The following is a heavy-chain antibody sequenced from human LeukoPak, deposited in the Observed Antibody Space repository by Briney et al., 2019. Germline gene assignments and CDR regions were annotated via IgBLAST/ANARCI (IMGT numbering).Heavy chain of an antibody. CDR1: GGSISSYY. CDR3: ARERIVGATDWFDP. Sequence: PSETLSLTCTVSGGSISSYYWSWIRQPPGKGLEWIGYIYYSGSTNYNPSLKSRVTISVDTSKNQFSLKLSSVTAADTAVYYCARERIVGATDWFDPWGQGTLVTVSS. D-gene: IGHD1-26*01. CDR2: IYYSGST. V-gene: IGHV4-59*01. J-gene: IGHJ5*02.